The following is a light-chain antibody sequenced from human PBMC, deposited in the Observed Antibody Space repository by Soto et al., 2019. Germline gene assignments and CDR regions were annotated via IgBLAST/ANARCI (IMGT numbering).Light chain of an antibody. CDR2: NNN. Sequence: QPVLTQPPSVSGAPGHRVTISCTGSSSNIGARYEVHWYQQVPGTAPKLLIYNNNNRPSGVPDRFSGSSSGTSASLAITGLQAEDEADYYCQSFDSSLSGSVFGGGTKLTVL. V-gene: IGLV1-40*01. CDR1: SSNIGARYE. J-gene: IGLJ3*02. CDR3: QSFDSSLSGSV.